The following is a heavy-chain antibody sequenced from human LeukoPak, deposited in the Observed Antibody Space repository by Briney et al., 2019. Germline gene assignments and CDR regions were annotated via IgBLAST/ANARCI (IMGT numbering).Heavy chain of an antibody. CDR1: GGSLSGYY. Sequence: PSETLSLTCAVYGGSLSGYYWSWIRQSPGKGLEWIGEINDSGSTNYNPSLKSRVTISVDTSKNQFSLKLRSVIAADTAVYYCARVGWELLGPFDHWGQGTLVTVSS. CDR2: INDSGST. CDR3: ARVGWELLGPFDH. J-gene: IGHJ4*02. V-gene: IGHV4-34*01. D-gene: IGHD1-26*01.